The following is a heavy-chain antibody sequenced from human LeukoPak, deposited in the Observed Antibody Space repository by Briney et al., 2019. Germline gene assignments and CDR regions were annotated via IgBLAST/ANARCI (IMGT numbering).Heavy chain of an antibody. CDR3: ARLNMDV. Sequence: PSETPSLTCAVYGGSFSGYYWSWIRQPPGKGLEWIGEINHSGSTNYNPSLKSRVTISVDTSKNQFSLKLSSVTAADTAVYYCARLNMDVWGRGTTVTVSS. CDR2: INHSGST. V-gene: IGHV4-34*01. J-gene: IGHJ6*02. CDR1: GGSFSGYY.